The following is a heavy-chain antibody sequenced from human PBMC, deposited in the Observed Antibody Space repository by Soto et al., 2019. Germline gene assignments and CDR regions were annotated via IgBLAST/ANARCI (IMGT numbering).Heavy chain of an antibody. D-gene: IGHD6-6*01. V-gene: IGHV4-31*03. CDR3: AREVAARLGYFDY. CDR2: IYYSGST. Sequence: SETLSLTCTVSGGSISSGGYYWSWIRQHPGKSKEWIGYIYYSGSTYYNPSLKSRVTISVDTSKKQFSLKLRSVTAADTDVYHCAREVAARLGYFDYWGQGTLVTVSS. J-gene: IGHJ4*02. CDR1: GGSISSGGYY.